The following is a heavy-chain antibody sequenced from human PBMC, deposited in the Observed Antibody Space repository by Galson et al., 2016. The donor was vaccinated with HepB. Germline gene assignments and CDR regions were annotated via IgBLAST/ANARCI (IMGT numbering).Heavy chain of an antibody. V-gene: IGHV4-59*01. CDR2: IYHTGST. Sequence: LSLTCTVSGGSISSYYWSWIRQPPGKGLEWVGYIYHTGSTNYNPSLESRVFISVDLSKNQFSLRVTSVTAADTAVYYCARGVAAYSSGWYLWGQGTQVTVAS. CDR3: ARGVAAYSSGWYL. J-gene: IGHJ4*02. CDR1: GGSISSYY. D-gene: IGHD6-13*01.